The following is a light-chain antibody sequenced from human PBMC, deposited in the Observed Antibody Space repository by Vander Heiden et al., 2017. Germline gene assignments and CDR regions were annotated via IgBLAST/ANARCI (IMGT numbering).Light chain of an antibody. J-gene: IGKJ2*01. V-gene: IGKV3-11*01. CDR1: QSVSSY. CDR2: DAS. Sequence: EIVLTQSPATLSSSPGERATLSCRASQSVSSYLAWYQQKPGQAPRLLIYDASNGATGIPARFSGSGSGTDFTLTISSLEPEDFAVYYCQQRSNWPPYTFGQGTKLEIK. CDR3: QQRSNWPPYT.